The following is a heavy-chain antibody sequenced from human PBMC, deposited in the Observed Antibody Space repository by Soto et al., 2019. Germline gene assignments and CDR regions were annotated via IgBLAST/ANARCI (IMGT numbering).Heavy chain of an antibody. J-gene: IGHJ4*02. V-gene: IGHV1-69*01. D-gene: IGHD5-18*01. CDR3: AAGDSSDTGDH. Sequence: QVQLVQSGAEVKKPGSSVKVSCKASGDTLSTYAISWVRQVPGQRLEWMGGTTPIIGTIDYAQKFQGRVTITEDESTATSYMELMSLRSADTAVYYCAAGDSSDTGDHWGQGTLVTVSS. CDR2: TTPIIGTI. CDR1: GDTLSTYA.